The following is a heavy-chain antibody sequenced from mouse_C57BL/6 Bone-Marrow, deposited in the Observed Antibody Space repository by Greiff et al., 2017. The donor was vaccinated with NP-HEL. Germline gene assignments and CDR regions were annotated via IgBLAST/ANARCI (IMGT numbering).Heavy chain of an antibody. J-gene: IGHJ2*01. V-gene: IGHV5-12*01. CDR1: GFTFSDYY. D-gene: IGHD1-1*01. CDR3: ARRAITTVVLDY. CDR2: ISNGGGST. Sequence: EVQGVESGGDLVKPGGSLKLSCAASGFTFSDYYMYWVRQTPEKRLEWVAYISNGGGSTYYPDTVKGRFTISRDNAKNTLYLQMSRLKSEDTAMYYCARRAITTVVLDYWGQGTTLTVSS.